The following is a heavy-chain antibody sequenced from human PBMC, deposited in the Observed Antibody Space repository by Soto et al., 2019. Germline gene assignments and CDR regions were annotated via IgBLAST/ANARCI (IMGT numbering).Heavy chain of an antibody. J-gene: IGHJ5*02. CDR3: ARALELLGVWFDP. D-gene: IGHD1-7*01. V-gene: IGHV1-69*13. Sequence: GASVKVSCKASGGTFSSYAISWVRQAPGQGLEWMGGIIPIFGTANYAQKFQGRVTITADESTSTAYMELSSLRSEDTAVYYCARALELLGVWFDPWGQGTLVTVSS. CDR2: IIPIFGTA. CDR1: GGTFSSYA.